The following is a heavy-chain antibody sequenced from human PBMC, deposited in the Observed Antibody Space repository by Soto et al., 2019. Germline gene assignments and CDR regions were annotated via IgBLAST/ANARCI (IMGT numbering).Heavy chain of an antibody. CDR2: INHSGRT. V-gene: IGHV4-34*01. J-gene: IGHJ6*03. CDR3: AREVSYCSSTSCYATTMDV. D-gene: IGHD2-2*01. CDR1: GGSFRGYY. Sequence: SETLSLTCAVYGGSFRGYYWTWIRQPPGKGLEWIGEINHSGRTNYNPSLKSRVTISVDTSKNQFSLKLSSVTAADTAVYYCAREVSYCSSTSCYATTMDVWGKGTTVTVSS.